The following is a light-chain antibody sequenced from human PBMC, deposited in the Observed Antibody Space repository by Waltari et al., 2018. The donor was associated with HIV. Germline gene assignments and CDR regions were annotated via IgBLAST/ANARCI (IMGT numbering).Light chain of an antibody. V-gene: IGLV3-21*02. Sequence: SYVLTQPPSVSVAPGQTARITCREKNIESKRDNWYQQKPGQAPLLVVNDETDRPSGIPERFSGSNSGNTATLTISRVEAGDEADYYCQVWDTSGDPWVFGGGTKLTVL. CDR3: QVWDTSGDPWV. CDR2: DET. J-gene: IGLJ3*02. CDR1: NIESKR.